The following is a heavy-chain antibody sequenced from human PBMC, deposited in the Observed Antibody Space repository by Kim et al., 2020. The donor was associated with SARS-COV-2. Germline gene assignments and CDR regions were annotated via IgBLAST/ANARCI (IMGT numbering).Heavy chain of an antibody. CDR3: AREDSWAFDY. CDR1: GFTFSSFA. CDR2: IDRGGGNI. V-gene: IGHV3-48*04. D-gene: IGHD3-16*01. J-gene: IGHJ4*02. Sequence: GGSLRLSCVASGFTFSSFAMNWFRRAPGKGLEWLSYIDRGGGNIHYADSVKGRFAISRDNGKKSLYLQLDSLRGEDTAMYYCAREDSWAFDYWGQGTPVTVSS.